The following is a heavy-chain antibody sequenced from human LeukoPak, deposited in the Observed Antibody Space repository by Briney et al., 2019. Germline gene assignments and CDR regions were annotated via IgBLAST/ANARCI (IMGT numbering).Heavy chain of an antibody. D-gene: IGHD3-10*01. J-gene: IGHJ4*02. V-gene: IGHV4-59*08. CDR2: IYYSGSS. CDR1: GGSISSYY. Sequence: SETLSLTCTVSGGSISSYYWSWIRQPPGKGLEWIGYIYYSGSSNYNPSLKSRVTISVDTSKNQFSLKLSSVTAADTAVYYCARRSWFGDYDYWGQGTLVTVSS. CDR3: ARRSWFGDYDY.